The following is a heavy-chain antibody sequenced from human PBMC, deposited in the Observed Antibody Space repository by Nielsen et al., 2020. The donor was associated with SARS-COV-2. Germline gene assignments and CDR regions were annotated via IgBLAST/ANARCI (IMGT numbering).Heavy chain of an antibody. J-gene: IGHJ3*02. CDR2: ISYDGSHQ. D-gene: IGHD3-3*01. V-gene: IGHV3-30*04. CDR1: EFTFSTYA. CDR3: AREPVTIFGVVISRGNAFDI. Sequence: GESLKISCAASEFTFSTYAIHWVRQAPGKGLEWVALISYDGSHQYYADSVKGRFTISRDNSKNTLYLQMNSLRAEDTAVYYCAREPVTIFGVVISRGNAFDIWGQGTMVTVSS.